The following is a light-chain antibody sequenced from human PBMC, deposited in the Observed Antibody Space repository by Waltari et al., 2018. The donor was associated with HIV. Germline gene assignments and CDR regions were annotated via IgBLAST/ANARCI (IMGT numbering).Light chain of an antibody. CDR2: AAS. Sequence: EILMTQSPATLSVSPGGGATLSCRASESVHSHLAWFQHKPGQAPRLLSYAASTRATGVPDRFSASGSGTDCTLTSRSLQSEDFAIYVCQQYHKRHETFGQGTKLEIK. V-gene: IGKV3-15*01. CDR1: ESVHSH. J-gene: IGKJ2*01. CDR3: QQYHKRHET.